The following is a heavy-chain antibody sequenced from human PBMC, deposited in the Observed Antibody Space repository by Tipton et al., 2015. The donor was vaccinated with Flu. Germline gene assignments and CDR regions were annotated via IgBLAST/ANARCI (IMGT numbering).Heavy chain of an antibody. CDR1: GGPLSSFY. Sequence: TLSLTCTVSGGPLSSFYWNWIRQPAGKGLEWVGRIYSSGSASYNPSLKSRVTMSVDTSKNQFSLNLTSVTAADTAVYYCARLSSNWYHQLDNWGQGTLVTVSS. J-gene: IGHJ4*02. V-gene: IGHV4-4*07. CDR2: IYSSGSA. CDR3: ARLSSNWYHQLDN. D-gene: IGHD6-13*01.